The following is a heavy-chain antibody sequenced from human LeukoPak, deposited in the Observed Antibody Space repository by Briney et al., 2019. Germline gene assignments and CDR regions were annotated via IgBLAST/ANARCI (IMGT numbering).Heavy chain of an antibody. J-gene: IGHJ4*02. CDR3: ARVSYSYGYFELAHFDY. V-gene: IGHV4-39*07. CDR2: IYYSGST. D-gene: IGHD5-18*01. CDR1: GGSISSSSYY. Sequence: SETLSLTCTVSGGSISSSSYYWGWIRQPPGKGLEWIGSIYYSGSTYYNPSLKSRVTISVDTSKNQFSLKLNSVTAADTAVYYCARVSYSYGYFELAHFDYWGQGTLVTVSS.